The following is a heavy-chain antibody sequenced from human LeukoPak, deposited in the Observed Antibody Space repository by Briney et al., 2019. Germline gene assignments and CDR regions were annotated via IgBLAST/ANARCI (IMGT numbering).Heavy chain of an antibody. CDR3: ARERGYTYGAAFDY. Sequence: PGGPLRLSCAASGFIFSDYYMSWIRQAPGKGLEWVSYISSSGNTIYYADSVKGRFTISRDNAKNPLYLQMNSLRAEDTAVYYCARERGYTYGAAFDYWGQGTLVTVSS. V-gene: IGHV3-11*01. CDR1: GFIFSDYY. D-gene: IGHD5-18*01. CDR2: ISSSGNTI. J-gene: IGHJ4*02.